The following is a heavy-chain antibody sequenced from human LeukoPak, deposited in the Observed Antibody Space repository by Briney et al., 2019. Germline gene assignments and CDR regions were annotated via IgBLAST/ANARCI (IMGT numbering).Heavy chain of an antibody. D-gene: IGHD2-2*01. Sequence: PSETLSLTCTVSGGSISSYYWSWIRQPAGKGLEWIGRIYTSGSTNYNPSLKSRVTISVDKSKNQFSLKLSSVTAADTAVYYCARSGYWSSTSCYAVDYFDYWGQGTLVTVSS. CDR3: ARSGYWSSTSCYAVDYFDY. CDR2: IYTSGST. V-gene: IGHV4-4*07. J-gene: IGHJ4*02. CDR1: GGSISSYY.